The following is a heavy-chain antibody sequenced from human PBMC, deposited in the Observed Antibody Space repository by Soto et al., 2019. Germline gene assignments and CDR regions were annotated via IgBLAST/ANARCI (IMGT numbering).Heavy chain of an antibody. Sequence: QITLKESGPTLVKPTQTLTLTCTFSGFSLSTSGVGVSWLRQPPGKALECLALIYWGDDKRYRPSLESRLTITKDTSKNQVVLTMPNMDSVDTATYYCAYLPCSGGSCYWFSFSGMDVWGQGTTVTVSS. D-gene: IGHD2-15*01. CDR1: GFSLSTSGVG. CDR2: IYWGDDK. CDR3: AYLPCSGGSCYWFSFSGMDV. V-gene: IGHV2-5*02. J-gene: IGHJ6*02.